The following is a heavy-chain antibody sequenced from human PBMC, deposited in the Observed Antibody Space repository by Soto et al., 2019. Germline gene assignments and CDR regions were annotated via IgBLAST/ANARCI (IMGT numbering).Heavy chain of an antibody. CDR2: IFSNDEK. CDR1: GFSHSNSRMG. CDR3: ARIVNPSGTTCSDL. D-gene: IGHD1-1*01. J-gene: IGHJ5*02. V-gene: IGHV2-26*01. Sequence: QVTLKESGPVLVKPTETLTLTCTVSGFSHSNSRMGITWLREPPGKALEWLAHIFSNDEKSYDTSLKTRLAISKDISRSQVVLTMTNMDPVDTATYFCARIVNPSGTTCSDLWGQGTLVTVSS.